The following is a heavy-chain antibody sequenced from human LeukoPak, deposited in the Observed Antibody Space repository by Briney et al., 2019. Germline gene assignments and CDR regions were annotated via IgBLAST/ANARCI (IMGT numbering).Heavy chain of an antibody. J-gene: IGHJ4*02. CDR2: IRYDGSNK. CDR1: GFAFSSYG. V-gene: IGHV3-30*02. Sequence: QPGGSLRLSCAASGFAFSSYGMHWVRQAPGKGLEWVAFIRYDGSNKYYADSVKGRFTISRDNSKNTLYLQMNSLRAEDTAVYYCAKDFSPLASYGSYYFDYWGQGTLVTVSS. CDR3: AKDFSPLASYGSYYFDY. D-gene: IGHD5-18*01.